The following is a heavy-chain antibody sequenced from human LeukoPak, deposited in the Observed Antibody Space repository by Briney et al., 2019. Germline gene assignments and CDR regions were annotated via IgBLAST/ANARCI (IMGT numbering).Heavy chain of an antibody. CDR2: IYYSGST. D-gene: IGHD3-9*01. V-gene: IGHV4-39*07. CDR1: GGSISSSSYY. Sequence: PSETLSLTCTVSGGSISSSSYYWGWIRQPPGKGLEWIGSIYYSGSTYYNPSLKSRVTISVDTSKNQFSLKLSSVTAADTAVYYCARDGPPGAYDILTGTIDPWGQGTLVTVSS. J-gene: IGHJ5*02. CDR3: ARDGPPGAYDILTGTIDP.